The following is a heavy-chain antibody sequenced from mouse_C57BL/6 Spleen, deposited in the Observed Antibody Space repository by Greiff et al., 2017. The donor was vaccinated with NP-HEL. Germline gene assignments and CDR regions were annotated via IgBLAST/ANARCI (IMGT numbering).Heavy chain of an antibody. J-gene: IGHJ2*01. Sequence: QVQLQQSGAELVKPGASVKMSCKASGYTFTSYWITWVKQRPGQGLEWIGDIYPGSGSTNYNEKFKSKATLTVDTSSSTAYMQLSSLTSEDSAVYYCARITTAQYYFDYWGQGTTLTVSS. CDR1: GYTFTSYW. CDR3: ARITTAQYYFDY. V-gene: IGHV1-55*01. D-gene: IGHD1-3*01. CDR2: IYPGSGST.